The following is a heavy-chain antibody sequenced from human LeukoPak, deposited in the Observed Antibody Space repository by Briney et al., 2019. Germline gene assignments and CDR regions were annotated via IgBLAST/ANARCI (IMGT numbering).Heavy chain of an antibody. V-gene: IGHV4-59*08. CDR1: GGSITTYY. CDR3: ARHLTGWRSFDI. D-gene: IGHD1-14*01. Sequence: SETPSLTCTVSGGSITTYYWSWIRQPPGKGLEWIGYMYYSGDTNNNPSLNSRVTISLDTSKNHFSLKLRSVTAADTAVYYCARHLTGWRSFDIWGQGTMVTVSS. J-gene: IGHJ3*02. CDR2: MYYSGDT.